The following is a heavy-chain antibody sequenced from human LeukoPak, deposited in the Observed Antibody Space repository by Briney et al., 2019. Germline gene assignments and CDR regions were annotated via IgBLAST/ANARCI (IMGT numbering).Heavy chain of an antibody. Sequence: GGSLRLSCAAPGFTFSSYGMHWVRQAPGKGLEWVAVISYDGSNKYYADSVKGRFTISRDNSKNTLYLQMNSLRAEDTAVYYCAKDMGSGWYQKNYFDYWGQGTLVTVSS. V-gene: IGHV3-30*18. CDR3: AKDMGSGWYQKNYFDY. CDR1: GFTFSSYG. CDR2: ISYDGSNK. J-gene: IGHJ4*02. D-gene: IGHD6-19*01.